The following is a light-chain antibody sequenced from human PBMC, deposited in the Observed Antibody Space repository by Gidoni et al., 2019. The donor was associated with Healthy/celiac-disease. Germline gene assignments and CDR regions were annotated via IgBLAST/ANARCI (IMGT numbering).Light chain of an antibody. CDR3: SSYTSSSTEV. V-gene: IGLV2-14*01. Sequence: QSALTQPASLSGYPGQPITISFTGTSSDVVGYKYVSWYQQHPGKSPKLMIYDVSNRPSGVSNRFSGSKSGNTASLTISGLQAEDEADYYCSSYTSSSTEVFGGGTKLTVL. CDR2: DVS. CDR1: SSDVVGYKY. J-gene: IGLJ2*01.